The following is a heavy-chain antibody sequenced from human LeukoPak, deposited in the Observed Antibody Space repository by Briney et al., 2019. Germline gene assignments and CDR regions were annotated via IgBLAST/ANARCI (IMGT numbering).Heavy chain of an antibody. V-gene: IGHV4-59*13. CDR1: GGSIHTYY. CDR2: VYYSRTT. J-gene: IGHJ3*02. D-gene: IGHD2-21*02. Sequence: PSETLSLTCSVSGGSIHTYYWTWIRQPPGKGLEWIGNVYYSRTTYYNPSLKSRLTISVDTSKNQFSLKLNSVTAADTAVYFCARDCGGDSYLGAFDIWGQGTVVTVSS. CDR3: ARDCGGDSYLGAFDI.